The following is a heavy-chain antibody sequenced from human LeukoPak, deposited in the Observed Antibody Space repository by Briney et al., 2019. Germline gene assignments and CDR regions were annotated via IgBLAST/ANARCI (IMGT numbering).Heavy chain of an antibody. CDR1: GYTFTSYY. CDR2: INPSGGST. J-gene: IGHJ4*02. CDR3: ARDHEYYYGSGSYYPGGCDY. Sequence: ASVKVSCKASGYTFTSYYMHWVRQAPGQGLEWMGIINPSGGSTSYAQKFQGRVTMTRDTSTSTVYMELSSLRSEDTAVYYCARDHEYYYGSGSYYPGGCDYWGREPWSPSPQ. D-gene: IGHD3-10*01. V-gene: IGHV1-46*01.